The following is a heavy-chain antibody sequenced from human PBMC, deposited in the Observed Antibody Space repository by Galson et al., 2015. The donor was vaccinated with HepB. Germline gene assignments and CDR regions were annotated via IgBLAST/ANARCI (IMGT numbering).Heavy chain of an antibody. CDR1: GFTFSTYA. D-gene: IGHD4/OR15-4a*01. CDR2: ISGSGGRT. CDR3: AKEWIGASYSDS. Sequence: SLRLSCAASGFTFSTYAISWVRQAPGKGLEWVSAISGSGGRTWYADSVRGRFTISRDNSKSTLYLQMNSLRAEDTAVYYCAKEWIGASYSDSWGQGTLVTVSP. V-gene: IGHV3-23*01. J-gene: IGHJ4*02.